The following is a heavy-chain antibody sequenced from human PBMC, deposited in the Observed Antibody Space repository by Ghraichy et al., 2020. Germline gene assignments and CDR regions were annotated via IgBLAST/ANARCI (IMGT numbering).Heavy chain of an antibody. CDR3: ARRATYYDFWSGQNWFDP. J-gene: IGHJ5*02. CDR1: GYSFTSYW. CDR2: IYPGDSDT. Sequence: GGSLRLSCKGSGYSFTSYWIGWVRQMPGKGLEWMGIIYPGDSDTRYSPSFQGQVTISADKSISTAYLQWSSLKASDTAMYYCARRATYYDFWSGQNWFDPWCQGTLVTVSS. D-gene: IGHD3-3*01. V-gene: IGHV5-51*01.